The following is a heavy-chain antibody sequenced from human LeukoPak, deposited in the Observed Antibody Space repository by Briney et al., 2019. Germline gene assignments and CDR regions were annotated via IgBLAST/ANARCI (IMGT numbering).Heavy chain of an antibody. J-gene: IGHJ5*02. V-gene: IGHV4-59*01. Sequence: PSETLSLTCTVSGGSTSSYYWSWIRQPPGKGLEWIGYIYYSGSTNYNPSLKSRVTISVDTSKNQFSLKLSSVTAADTAVYYCARDIAAAGGWFDPWGQGTLVTVSS. CDR2: IYYSGST. CDR3: ARDIAAAGGWFDP. CDR1: GGSTSSYY. D-gene: IGHD6-13*01.